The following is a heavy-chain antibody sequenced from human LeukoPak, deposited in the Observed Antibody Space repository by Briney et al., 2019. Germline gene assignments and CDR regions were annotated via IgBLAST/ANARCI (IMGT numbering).Heavy chain of an antibody. J-gene: IGHJ4*02. CDR1: GGLISISTYY. CDR2: IYYSGTT. V-gene: IGHV4-39*07. CDR3: ARRFDFWGGYPPPLDY. D-gene: IGHD3-3*01. Sequence: PSETLSLTCTVSGGLISISTYYWGWIRQPPGKGLEWIGSIYYSGTTHYNPSLKSRVTIAVDTSKNQFSLKLISVTAADTAVYYCARRFDFWGGYPPPLDYWGQGTLVTVSS.